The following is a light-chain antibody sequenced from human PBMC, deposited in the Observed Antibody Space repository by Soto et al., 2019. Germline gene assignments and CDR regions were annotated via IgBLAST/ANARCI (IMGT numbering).Light chain of an antibody. J-gene: IGKJ5*01. V-gene: IGKV3-20*01. Sequence: EIVLTQSPGTLSLSPGERYTRSCMASQSVASGHLAWYQQTPGQAPRLLVSDASSRATGIPDRFSGSASGTDFTLTISRLEPEDSAMYYCQQYGTAPITFGQGTRLEIK. CDR3: QQYGTAPIT. CDR2: DAS. CDR1: QSVASGH.